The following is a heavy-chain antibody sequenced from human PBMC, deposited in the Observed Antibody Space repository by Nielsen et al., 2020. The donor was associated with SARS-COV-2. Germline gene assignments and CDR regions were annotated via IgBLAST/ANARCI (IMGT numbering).Heavy chain of an antibody. V-gene: IGHV3-30*04. D-gene: IGHD3-10*01. CDR3: ARDVYYGSGSPRERRFDY. CDR2: ISYDGSNK. CDR1: GFTFSSYA. J-gene: IGHJ4*02. Sequence: GESLKISCAASGFTFSSYAMHWVRQAPGKGLEWVAVISYDGSNKYYADSVKGRFTISRDNSKNTLYLQMNSLRAEDTAVYYCARDVYYGSGSPRERRFDYWGQGTLVTVSS.